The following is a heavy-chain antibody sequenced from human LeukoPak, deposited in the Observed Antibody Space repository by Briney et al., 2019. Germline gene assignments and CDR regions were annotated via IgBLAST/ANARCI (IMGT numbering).Heavy chain of an antibody. J-gene: IGHJ2*01. V-gene: IGHV4-61*02. CDR1: GGSISSGSYY. CDR3: ARGPTSSTSPSRFDL. D-gene: IGHD2-2*01. Sequence: SQTLSLTCTVSGGSISSGSYYWSWIRQPAGKGLEWIGRIYTSGSTNYNPSLKSRVTISVDTFKNQFSLKLSSVTAADTAVYYCARGPTSSTSPSRFDLWGRGTLVTVSS. CDR2: IYTSGST.